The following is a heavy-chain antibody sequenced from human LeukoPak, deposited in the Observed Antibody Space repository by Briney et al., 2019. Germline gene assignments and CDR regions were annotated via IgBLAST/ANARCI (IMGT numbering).Heavy chain of an antibody. CDR2: ISYDGSNK. CDR3: AKDLSWG. V-gene: IGHV3-30*18. D-gene: IGHD7-27*01. CDR1: GFTFSSYG. Sequence: GGSLRLSCAASGFTFSSYGIHWVRQAPGKGLEWVAVISYDGSNKYYADSVKGRFTISRDNSKNTLYLQMNSLRAEDTAVYYCAKDLSWGWGQGTLVTVSS. J-gene: IGHJ4*02.